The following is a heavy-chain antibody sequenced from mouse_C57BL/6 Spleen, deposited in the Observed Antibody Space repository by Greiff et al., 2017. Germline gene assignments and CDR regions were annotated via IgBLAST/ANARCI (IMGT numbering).Heavy chain of an antibody. CDR1: GYSITSGYY. D-gene: IGHD2-3*01. CDR2: ISYDGSN. Sequence: EESGPGLVKPSQSLSLTCSVTGYSITSGYYWNWIRQLPGNKLEWMGYISYDGSNNYNPSLKNRISITRDTSKNQFFLKLNSVTTEDTATYYCARDRWLLFDYWGQGTTLTVSS. V-gene: IGHV3-6*01. CDR3: ARDRWLLFDY. J-gene: IGHJ2*01.